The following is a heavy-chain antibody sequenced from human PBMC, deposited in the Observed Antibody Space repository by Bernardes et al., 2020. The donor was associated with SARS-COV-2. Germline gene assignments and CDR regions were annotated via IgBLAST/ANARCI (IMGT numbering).Heavy chain of an antibody. CDR1: GFNFSVYS. D-gene: IGHD3-22*01. Sequence: GGSLRLSCGGSGFNFSVYSMSWVRQAPGKGLEWLSYISSSGSVIYYADSVRGRFTISRDNDKNSAYLQMNSLRDEDTAVYYCARVGYYDNGARNGMDVWGQGTTVTVSS. J-gene: IGHJ6*02. V-gene: IGHV3-48*02. CDR2: ISSSGSVI. CDR3: ARVGYYDNGARNGMDV.